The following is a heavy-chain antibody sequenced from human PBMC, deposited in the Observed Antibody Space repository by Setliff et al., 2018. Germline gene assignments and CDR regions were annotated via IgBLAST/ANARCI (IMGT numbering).Heavy chain of an antibody. D-gene: IGHD3-16*01. Sequence: SETLSLTCTVSGASITNINYYWGLIRQPPGKGLEWIGSIFYSGRTFYNPSLKSRVTISVDTSKNQFSLTLSSVTAADTAVCYCARLPNYVWGSPVDYWGQGTLVTVSS. CDR1: GASITNINYY. CDR2: IFYSGRT. J-gene: IGHJ4*02. CDR3: ARLPNYVWGSPVDY. V-gene: IGHV4-39*01.